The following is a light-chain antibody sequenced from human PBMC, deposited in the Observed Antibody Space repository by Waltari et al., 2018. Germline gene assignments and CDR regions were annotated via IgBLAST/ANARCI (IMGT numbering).Light chain of an antibody. CDR1: TGSTASNF. V-gene: IGLV6-57*01. CDR2: VDN. J-gene: IGLJ3*02. CDR3: QSSESGDHGV. Sequence: NFMLTQPHSVSESPGKTITISCTRSTGSTASNFVQWSQQRPGSSPSTLIYVDNQRPCGVPGRFSCAIDGSSNATSHTITARKTENEADYYCQSSESGDHGVFGGGASLPFL.